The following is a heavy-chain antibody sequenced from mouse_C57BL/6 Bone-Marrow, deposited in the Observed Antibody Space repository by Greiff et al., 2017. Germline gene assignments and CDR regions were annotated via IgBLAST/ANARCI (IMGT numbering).Heavy chain of an antibody. J-gene: IGHJ4*01. CDR3: SRDPRYDYVPDGYAMDY. D-gene: IGHD2-4*01. CDR1: GFTFSSYA. V-gene: IGHV5-4*01. Sequence: EVKLVESGGGLVKPGGSLKLSCAASGFTFSSYAMSWVRQTPEKRLEWVATISDGGSYTYYPDNVKGRFTISRDNATNNLYLQMSRLKSEDTAMYYCSRDPRYDYVPDGYAMDYWGQGTSVTVSS. CDR2: ISDGGSYT.